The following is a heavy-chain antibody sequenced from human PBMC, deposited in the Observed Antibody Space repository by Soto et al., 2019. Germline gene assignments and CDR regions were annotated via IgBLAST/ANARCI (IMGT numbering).Heavy chain of an antibody. J-gene: IGHJ3*02. Sequence: GGSLRLSCAASGFTFSSYWMSWVRQAPGKGLEWVANIKQDGSEKYYVDSVKGRFTISRDNAKNSLYLQMNSLRAEDTAVYYCARAQWELLFGGALDIWGQGTMVTVSS. D-gene: IGHD1-26*01. CDR1: GFTFSSYW. V-gene: IGHV3-7*03. CDR3: ARAQWELLFGGALDI. CDR2: IKQDGSEK.